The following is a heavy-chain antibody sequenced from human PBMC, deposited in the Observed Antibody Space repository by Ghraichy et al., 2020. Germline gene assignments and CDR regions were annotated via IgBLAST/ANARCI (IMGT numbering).Heavy chain of an antibody. Sequence: SETLSLTCTVSGGSISSYYWSWIRQPPGKGLEWIGYIYYSGSTNYNPSLKSRVTISVDTSKNQFSLKLSSVTAADTAVYYCARAHYDFWSGSPENWFDPWGQGTLVTVSS. CDR2: IYYSGST. D-gene: IGHD3-3*01. CDR3: ARAHYDFWSGSPENWFDP. V-gene: IGHV4-59*01. CDR1: GGSISSYY. J-gene: IGHJ5*02.